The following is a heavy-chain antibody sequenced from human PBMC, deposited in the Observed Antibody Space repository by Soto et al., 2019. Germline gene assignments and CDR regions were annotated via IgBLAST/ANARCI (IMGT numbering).Heavy chain of an antibody. CDR1: GFTFSTYG. V-gene: IGHV3-21*01. D-gene: IGHD3-22*01. CDR2: ISDSGHYI. J-gene: IGHJ2*01. Sequence: PGGSLRLSCAASGFTFSTYGMNWVRQAPGKGLEWLSSISDSGHYIYYADSVKGRFTISRDNARNSLYLQMNSLRVEDTAVYYCARGVYYDSSGYYDYWYFDLWGRGTLVTVSS. CDR3: ARGVYYDSSGYYDYWYFDL.